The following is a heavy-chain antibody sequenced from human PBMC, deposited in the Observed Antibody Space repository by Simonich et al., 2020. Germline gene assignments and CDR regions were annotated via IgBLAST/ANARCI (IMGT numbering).Heavy chain of an antibody. CDR3: ARDYDILTGYYTFDY. CDR1: GFSLSNARMG. V-gene: IGHV2-26*02. Sequence: QVTLKESGPVLVKPTETLTLTCTVSGFSLSNARMGVSWIRQPPGKALEWLAHIFSNDEKSYSPSLKSSLTIAKDTSKSQVVLTMTNMDPVDTATYYCARDYDILTGYYTFDYWGQGTLVTVSS. CDR2: IFSNDEK. D-gene: IGHD3-9*01. J-gene: IGHJ4*02.